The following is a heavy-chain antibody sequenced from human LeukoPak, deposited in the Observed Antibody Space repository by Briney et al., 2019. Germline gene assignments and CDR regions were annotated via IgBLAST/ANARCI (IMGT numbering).Heavy chain of an antibody. CDR3: ALRDSSSWYQEDAFDI. D-gene: IGHD6-13*01. Sequence: PSETLSLTCTVSGGSISGYYWSWIRQPPGKGLEWIGEINHSGSTNYNPSLKSRVTISVDTSKNQFSLKLSSVTAADTAVYYCALRDSSSWYQEDAFDIWGQGTMVTVSS. J-gene: IGHJ3*02. CDR2: INHSGST. V-gene: IGHV4-34*01. CDR1: GGSISGYY.